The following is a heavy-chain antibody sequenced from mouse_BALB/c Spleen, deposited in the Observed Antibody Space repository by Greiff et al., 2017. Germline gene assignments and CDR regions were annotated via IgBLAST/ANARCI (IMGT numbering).Heavy chain of an antibody. D-gene: IGHD1-1*01. V-gene: IGHV5-6-4*01. CDR2: ISSGGSYT. CDR1: GFTFSSYT. Sequence: DVMLVESGGGLVKPGGSLKLSCAASGFTFSSYTMSWVRQTPEKRLEWVATISSGGSYTYYPDSVKGRFTISRDNAKNTLYLQMSSLKSEDTAMYYCTRNYGSSYCFDYWGQGTTLTVSS. J-gene: IGHJ2*01. CDR3: TRNYGSSYCFDY.